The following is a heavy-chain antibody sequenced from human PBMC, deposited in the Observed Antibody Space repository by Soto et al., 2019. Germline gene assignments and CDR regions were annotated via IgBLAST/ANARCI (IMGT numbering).Heavy chain of an antibody. CDR1: GYTFTTYY. D-gene: IGHD3-22*01. J-gene: IGHJ3*02. V-gene: IGHV1-2*02. CDR2: INPNSGGT. Sequence: EASVKVSCKASGYTFTTYYMHWVRQAPGQGLEWMEWINPNSGGTNYAQKFQGRVTMTRDTSISAAYMELSRLRSDDTAVYYCARDLFYYYDSSGYPSDAFDIWGQGTMVTVSS. CDR3: ARDLFYYYDSSGYPSDAFDI.